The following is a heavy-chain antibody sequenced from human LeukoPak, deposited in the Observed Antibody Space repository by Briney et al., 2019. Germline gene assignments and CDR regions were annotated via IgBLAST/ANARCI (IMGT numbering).Heavy chain of an antibody. CDR3: ARGARGILEWLSWDY. V-gene: IGHV3-48*01. J-gene: IGHJ4*02. D-gene: IGHD3-3*01. Sequence: PGGSLRLSCAASGFTFSSYSMNWVRQAPGKGLEWVSYISSSSSTIYYADSVKGRFTISRDNAKNSLYLQMNSLRAEDTAVYYCARGARGILEWLSWDYWGQGTLVTVSS. CDR1: GFTFSSYS. CDR2: ISSSSSTI.